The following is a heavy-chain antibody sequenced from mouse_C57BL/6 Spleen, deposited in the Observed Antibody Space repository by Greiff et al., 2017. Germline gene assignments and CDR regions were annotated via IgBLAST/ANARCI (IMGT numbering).Heavy chain of an antibody. D-gene: IGHD3-1*01. Sequence: QIQLQQPGTELVKPGASVKLSCKASGYTFTSYWLHWVKQRPGQGLEWIGNINPSNGGTNYNEKFKSKATLTVDKSSSTAYMQLSSLTSEDSAVYYCARRAGIRLHFDYWGQGTTLTVSS. V-gene: IGHV1-53*01. CDR2: INPSNGGT. J-gene: IGHJ2*01. CDR3: ARRAGIRLHFDY. CDR1: GYTFTSYW.